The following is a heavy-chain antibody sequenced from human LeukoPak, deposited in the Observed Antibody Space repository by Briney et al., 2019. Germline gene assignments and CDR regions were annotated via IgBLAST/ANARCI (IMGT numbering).Heavy chain of an antibody. V-gene: IGHV4-39*01. CDR3: AKSYYDFWSGYGGGYYYYMDV. Sequence: PSETLSLTCTVSGGSISSSSYYWGWIRQPPGKGLEWIGSIYYSGSTYYNPSLKSRVTIFVDTSKNQFSLKLSSVTAADTAVYYCAKSYYDFWSGYGGGYYYYMDVWGKGTTVTVSS. CDR1: GGSISSSSYY. CDR2: IYYSGST. D-gene: IGHD3-3*01. J-gene: IGHJ6*03.